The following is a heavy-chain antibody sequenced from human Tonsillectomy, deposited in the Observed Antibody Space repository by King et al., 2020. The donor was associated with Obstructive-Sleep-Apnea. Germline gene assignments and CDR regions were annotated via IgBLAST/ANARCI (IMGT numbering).Heavy chain of an antibody. CDR2: ISSSNTGSTI. V-gene: IGHV3-11*01. CDR1: GITLSDYY. CDR3: ARRVAFDV. J-gene: IGHJ3*01. Sequence: KLVQSGGGLVKPGGSLRLSCAGSGITLSDYYMSWIRQAPGKGLEWVAYISSSNTGSTIYYSDSLKGRFAISRDNAKNSVYLQMNSLTAEDTAVYYCARRVAFDVWGQGTTVIVSS.